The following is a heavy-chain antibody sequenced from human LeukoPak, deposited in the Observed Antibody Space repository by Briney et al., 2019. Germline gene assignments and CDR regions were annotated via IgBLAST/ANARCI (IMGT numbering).Heavy chain of an antibody. Sequence: GGSLRLSCAASEFSVGSNYMTSVRQAPGKGLEWVSLIYSGGSTYYADSVKGRFTISRDNSKNTLYLQMNSLRAEDTAVYYCARGASGYHNTGGQGTLVTVSS. CDR3: ARGASGYHNT. V-gene: IGHV3-66*01. CDR1: EFSVGSNY. D-gene: IGHD5-12*01. J-gene: IGHJ4*02. CDR2: IYSGGST.